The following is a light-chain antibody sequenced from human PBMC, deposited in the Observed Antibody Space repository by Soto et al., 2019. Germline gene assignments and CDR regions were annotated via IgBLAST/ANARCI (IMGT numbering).Light chain of an antibody. J-gene: IGKJ2*01. Sequence: DIQMTQSPSSLSASVGDRVTITCRASQSISSYLNWYQQKPGTAPKLLIYAASSLQSGVPSRFSGSGSGTEFTLTISSLQPEDFATYYCQQSYSTLPYTFGQGTKLEIK. CDR2: AAS. V-gene: IGKV1-39*01. CDR3: QQSYSTLPYT. CDR1: QSISSY.